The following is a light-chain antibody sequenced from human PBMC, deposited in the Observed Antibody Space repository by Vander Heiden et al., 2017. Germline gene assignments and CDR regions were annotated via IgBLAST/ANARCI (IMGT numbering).Light chain of an antibody. CDR1: QSVSSSY. V-gene: IGKV3-20*01. CDR2: GAS. Sequence: EIGFTQSPGTLSLSPGERATLSCRASQSVSSSYLAWYQQKPGQAPRLLIYGASSRATCIPDRFSGSGSWTDFTLTIRRLEPEDFAVYYCLQYGSSAWTFGQGTKVEIK. CDR3: LQYGSSAWT. J-gene: IGKJ1*01.